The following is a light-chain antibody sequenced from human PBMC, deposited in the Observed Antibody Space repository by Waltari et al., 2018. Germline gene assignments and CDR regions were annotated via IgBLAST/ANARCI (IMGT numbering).Light chain of an antibody. V-gene: IGKV4-1*01. Sequence: DIVMTQSPDSLAVSLGERATINCKSSQRVLYSSNNKNYLAWYQQKPGQPPKLLIYWASTRESGVPDRVSGSGSGTDFTLTISSLQAEDVAVYYCQQYYNTPITFGQGTRLEIK. J-gene: IGKJ5*01. CDR3: QQYYNTPIT. CDR1: QRVLYSSNNKNY. CDR2: WAS.